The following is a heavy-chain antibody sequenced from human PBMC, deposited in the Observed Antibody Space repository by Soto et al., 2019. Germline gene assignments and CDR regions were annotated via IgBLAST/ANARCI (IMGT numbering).Heavy chain of an antibody. CDR2: IYYSGST. CDR3: VRAHSSWYFDY. J-gene: IGHJ4*02. Sequence: SDTLSLTCTVSGGSISSSSYYWGWIRQPPGKGLEWIGSIYYSGSTYYNPSLKSRVTISVDTSKNQFSLKLSSVTAADTAVYYCVRAHSSWYFDYWGQGTLVTVSS. CDR1: GGSISSSSYY. D-gene: IGHD6-19*01. V-gene: IGHV4-39*01.